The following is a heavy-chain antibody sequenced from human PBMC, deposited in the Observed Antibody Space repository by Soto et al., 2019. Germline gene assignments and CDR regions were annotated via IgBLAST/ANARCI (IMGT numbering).Heavy chain of an antibody. D-gene: IGHD1-1*01. CDR2: IYWNDDK. Sequence: QITLKESGPTLVKPTQTVTLNCTFSGFSLTTSGVSVGWIRQPPGTALEWLAFIYWNDDKRYTPALMGRRPNTEDPAKKQGVLTMATVDPEYPPTFSCPTGVGAREYVDCWGERTKGTASS. V-gene: IGHV2-5*01. CDR1: GFSLTTSGVS. J-gene: IGHJ4*02. CDR3: PTGVGAREYVDC.